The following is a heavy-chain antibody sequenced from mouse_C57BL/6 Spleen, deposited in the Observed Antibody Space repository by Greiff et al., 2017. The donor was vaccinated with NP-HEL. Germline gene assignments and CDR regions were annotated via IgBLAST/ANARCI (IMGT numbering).Heavy chain of an antibody. Sequence: EVQLQQSGGGLVKPGGSLKLSCAASGFTFSDYGMHWVRQAPEKGLEWVAYISSGSSTIYYADTVKGRFTISRDNAKNTLFLQMTSLRSEDTAMYYCARRWLLRRYFDVWGTGTTVTVSS. CDR1: GFTFSDYG. J-gene: IGHJ1*03. V-gene: IGHV5-17*01. D-gene: IGHD2-3*01. CDR2: ISSGSSTI. CDR3: ARRWLLRRYFDV.